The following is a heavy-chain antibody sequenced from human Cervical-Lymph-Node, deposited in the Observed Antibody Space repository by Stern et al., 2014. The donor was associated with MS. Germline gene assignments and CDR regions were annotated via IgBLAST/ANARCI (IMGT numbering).Heavy chain of an antibody. Sequence: QLHLQASGPGLVTPSEPLSLTCTVSGGSITNYYWSWIRQPPGQGLEWIGYIYYSGSTNYNPSLKSRVTISVDTSKNQFSLKLSSVTAADTAVYYCARDKGMFFLWGQGTLVTVSS. CDR3: ARDKGMFFL. CDR1: GGSITNYY. CDR2: IYYSGST. D-gene: IGHD2/OR15-2a*01. J-gene: IGHJ4*01. V-gene: IGHV4-59*01.